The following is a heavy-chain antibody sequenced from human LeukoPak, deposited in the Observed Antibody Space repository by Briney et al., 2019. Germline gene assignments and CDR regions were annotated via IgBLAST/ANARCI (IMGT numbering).Heavy chain of an antibody. CDR1: GGSISSHY. J-gene: IGHJ4*02. V-gene: IGHV4-59*11. D-gene: IGHD1-26*01. CDR2: IYYSGST. CDR3: ARGTKSYGFDY. Sequence: PSETQSLTCTVSGGSISSHYWSWIRQPPGKGLEWIGYIYYSGSTNYSPSLKSRVTISVDTSKNQFSLKLSSVTAADTAVYYCARGTKSYGFDYWGQGTLVTVSS.